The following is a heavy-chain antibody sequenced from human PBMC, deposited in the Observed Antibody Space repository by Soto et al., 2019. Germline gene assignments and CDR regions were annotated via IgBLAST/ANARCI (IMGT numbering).Heavy chain of an antibody. D-gene: IGHD6-19*01. CDR2: ISYNGVSP. CDR1: GFRFSDYA. CDR3: ARGRVEERSGSASGWATYFDY. Sequence: EVQLVESGGGLVQPGGSLRLSCAASGFRFSDYAMFWVRQAPGKGLEYVSAISYNGVSPYYATSVKDRFTISRDNSRDMLYLQMGSLRAEDTAVYYCARGRVEERSGSASGWATYFDYWGQGSLVTVSS. J-gene: IGHJ4*02. V-gene: IGHV3-64*01.